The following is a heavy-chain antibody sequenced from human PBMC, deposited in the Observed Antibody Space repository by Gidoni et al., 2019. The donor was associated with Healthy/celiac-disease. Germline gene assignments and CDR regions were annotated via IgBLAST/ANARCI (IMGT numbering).Heavy chain of an antibody. J-gene: IGHJ5*02. Sequence: QLQLQESGPGLVKPSETLSLTCTVSGGSISSRSSYWGWIRQPPGKGLEWIGSIYYSGSTYYNPSLKSRVTISVDTSKNQFSLKLSSVTAADTAVYYCARHCVAGYQQRTNNAGGWFDPWGQGTLVTVSS. D-gene: IGHD2-2*01. V-gene: IGHV4-39*01. CDR1: GGSISSRSSY. CDR3: ARHCVAGYQQRTNNAGGWFDP. CDR2: IYYSGST.